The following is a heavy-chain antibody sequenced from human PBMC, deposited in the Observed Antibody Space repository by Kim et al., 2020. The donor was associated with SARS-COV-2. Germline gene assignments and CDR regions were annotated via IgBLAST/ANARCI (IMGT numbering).Heavy chain of an antibody. D-gene: IGHD5-12*01. Sequence: GRSLRLSCAASGFTFSSYAMHWVRQAPGKGLEWVAVISYDGSNKYYADSVKGRFTISRDNSKNTLYLQMNSLRAEDTAVYYCARDIGRWLQLLDYWGQGTLVTVSS. V-gene: IGHV3-30*04. CDR1: GFTFSSYA. J-gene: IGHJ4*02. CDR2: ISYDGSNK. CDR3: ARDIGRWLQLLDY.